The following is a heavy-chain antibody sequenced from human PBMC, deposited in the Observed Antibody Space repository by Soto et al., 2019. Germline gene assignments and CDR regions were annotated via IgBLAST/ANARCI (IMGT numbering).Heavy chain of an antibody. CDR1: GYTLTELS. CDR2: FDPEDGET. J-gene: IGHJ4*02. CDR3: ATDLGRGGWPDN. Sequence: ASVKVSCKVSGYTLTELSMHWVRQAPGKGLEWMGGFDPEDGETIYAQKFQGRVTMTEDTSTDTAYMELSSLRFEDTAVYYCATDLGRGGWPDNWGQGSLVTVSS. D-gene: IGHD5-12*01. V-gene: IGHV1-24*01.